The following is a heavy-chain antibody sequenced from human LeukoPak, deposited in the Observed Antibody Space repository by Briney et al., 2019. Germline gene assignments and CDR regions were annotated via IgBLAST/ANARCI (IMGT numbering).Heavy chain of an antibody. Sequence: GGSLRLSCAASGFTFSDYYMGWIRQAPGKGLEWLSYISGSGTTMYYADSVKGRFTISRDNAKNSLDLQMNSLRAEDTAVYYCAKSGVWFGELPADYWGQGTLVTVSS. CDR1: GFTFSDYY. V-gene: IGHV3-11*01. CDR3: AKSGVWFGELPADY. J-gene: IGHJ4*02. D-gene: IGHD3-10*01. CDR2: ISGSGTTM.